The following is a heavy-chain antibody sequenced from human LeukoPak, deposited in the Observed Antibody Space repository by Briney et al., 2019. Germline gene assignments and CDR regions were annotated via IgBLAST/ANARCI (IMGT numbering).Heavy chain of an antibody. CDR2: FDPEDGET. Sequence: ASVNVSCMVSGYTLTELSMHWVRQAPGKGLEWVGGFDPEDGETIHAQKFQGRVTMTEDTSTDTAYMELSSLRSEDTAVYYCATATFDNRDSYYFDCWGQGTLVPVSS. CDR1: GYTLTELS. D-gene: IGHD3-22*01. J-gene: IGHJ4*02. V-gene: IGHV1-24*01. CDR3: ATATFDNRDSYYFDC.